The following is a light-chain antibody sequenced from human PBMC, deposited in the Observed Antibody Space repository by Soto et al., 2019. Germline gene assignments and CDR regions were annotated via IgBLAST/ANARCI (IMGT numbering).Light chain of an antibody. Sequence: EIVMTQSPATLSVSPGETATLSCRASQSVNSNLAWYQQKPGQAPRLLISDASTRAAGLPARFSGSGSGTEFTLTISSLKSEDFAVYFCQQSNNWPKTFGPGTKVEIK. CDR2: DAS. V-gene: IGKV3-15*01. CDR1: QSVNSN. J-gene: IGKJ1*01. CDR3: QQSNNWPKT.